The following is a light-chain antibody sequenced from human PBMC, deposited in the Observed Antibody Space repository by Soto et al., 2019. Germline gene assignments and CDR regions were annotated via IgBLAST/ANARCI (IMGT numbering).Light chain of an antibody. J-gene: IGLJ2*01. V-gene: IGLV4-69*01. CDR3: QTWGTGIHVV. Sequence: QLVLTQSPSASASLGASVKLTCTLSSGHSSYAIAWHQQQPEKGPRYLMKLDSDGSHTQGDAIPDRFSGSSSGAERYLTISSVQSEDEADYYCQTWGTGIHVVFGGGTKLTVL. CDR2: LDSDGSH. CDR1: SGHSSYA.